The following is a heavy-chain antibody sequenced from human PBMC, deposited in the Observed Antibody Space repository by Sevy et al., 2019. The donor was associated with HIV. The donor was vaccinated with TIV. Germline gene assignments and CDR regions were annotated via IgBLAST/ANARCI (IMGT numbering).Heavy chain of an antibody. D-gene: IGHD2-2*01. CDR2: ISGNGGYT. CDR1: GFTFSSYA. V-gene: IGHV3-23*01. J-gene: IGHJ4*02. Sequence: GGSLRLSCAASGFTFSSYAMSWVRQAPGKGLEWVSVISGNGGYTYNADSVKGRFTISRDTSKNTLYLQMNSLRAEDTAVYYGAKRSTSSSKVGYFDYRGQGTLVTVSS. CDR3: AKRSTSSSKVGYFDY.